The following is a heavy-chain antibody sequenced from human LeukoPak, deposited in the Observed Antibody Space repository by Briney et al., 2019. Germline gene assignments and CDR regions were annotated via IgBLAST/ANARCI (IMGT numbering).Heavy chain of an antibody. CDR1: GYTFTSYY. CDR3: AVCGGDCYSYYYYGMDV. CDR2: INPSGGST. D-gene: IGHD2-21*02. Sequence: ASVKVSCKASGYTFTSYYMHWVRQAPGQGLEWMGIINPSGGSTSYAQKFQGRVTMTRDTSTSTVYMELSSLRSEDTAVYYCAVCGGDCYSYYYYGMDVWGQGTTVTVSS. V-gene: IGHV1-46*01. J-gene: IGHJ6*02.